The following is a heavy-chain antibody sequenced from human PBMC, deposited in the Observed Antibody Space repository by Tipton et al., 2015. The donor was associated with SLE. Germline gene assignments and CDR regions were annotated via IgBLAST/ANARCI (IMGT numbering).Heavy chain of an antibody. CDR2: INVDGSGT. J-gene: IGHJ4*02. D-gene: IGHD3-10*01. CDR3: VRGGFGSGLDC. CDR1: GLTFNTYW. Sequence: GSLRLSCVASGLTFNTYWMHWVRQAPGKGLVWVSQINVDGSGTTYADSVKGRFALSRENAKNAVYLEMNSLRAEDTAVYYCVRGGFGSGLDCWGQGTLVTVSP. V-gene: IGHV3-74*01.